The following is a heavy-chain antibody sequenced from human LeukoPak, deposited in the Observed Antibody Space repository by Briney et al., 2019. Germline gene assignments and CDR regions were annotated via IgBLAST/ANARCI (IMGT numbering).Heavy chain of an antibody. V-gene: IGHV3-9*01. Sequence: GGSLRLSCAASGFTFDDYAMHWVRQAPGKGLEWVSGISWNSGSIGYADSVKGRFTISRDNAKNSLYLQMNSLRAEDTALYYCAKSSETMVRGVFDYWGQGTLVTVSS. J-gene: IGHJ4*02. CDR3: AKSSETMVRGVFDY. D-gene: IGHD3-10*01. CDR2: ISWNSGSI. CDR1: GFTFDDYA.